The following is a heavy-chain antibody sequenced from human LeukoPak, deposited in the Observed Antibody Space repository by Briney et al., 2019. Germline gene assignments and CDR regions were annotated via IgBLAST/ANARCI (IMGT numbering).Heavy chain of an antibody. CDR3: ARRPFNGYYFDY. Sequence: ASVKVSCKASGYTFTSCGISWVRQAPGQGLEWMGWISAYNGNTNYAQKLQGRVTMTTDTSTSTAYMELRSLRSDDTAVYYCARRPFNGYYFDYWGQGTLVTVSS. CDR2: ISAYNGNT. J-gene: IGHJ4*02. V-gene: IGHV1-18*01. D-gene: IGHD2-8*01. CDR1: GYTFTSCG.